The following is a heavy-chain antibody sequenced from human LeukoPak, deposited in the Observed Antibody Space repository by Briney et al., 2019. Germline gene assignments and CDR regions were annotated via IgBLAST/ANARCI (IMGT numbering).Heavy chain of an antibody. J-gene: IGHJ4*02. CDR1: GGSISSGGYY. Sequence: SETPSLTCTVSGGSISSGGYYWSWIRQHPGKGLEWIGYIYYSGSTYYNPSLKSRVTISVDTSKNQFSLKLSSVTAADTAVYYCASSKQLVLLFYWGQGTLVTVSS. V-gene: IGHV4-31*03. CDR2: IYYSGST. D-gene: IGHD6-13*01. CDR3: ASSKQLVLLFY.